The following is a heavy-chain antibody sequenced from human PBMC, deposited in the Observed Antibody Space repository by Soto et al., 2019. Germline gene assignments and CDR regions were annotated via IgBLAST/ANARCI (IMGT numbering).Heavy chain of an antibody. CDR3: TTSVVVPAARYYYYYGMDV. J-gene: IGHJ6*02. V-gene: IGHV3-15*07. CDR1: GFTFSNAW. Sequence: EVQLVESGGGLVKPGGSLRLSCAASGFTFSNAWMNWVRQAPGKGLAWVGRIKSKTDGGTTDYAAPVKGRCTISRDDSKNTLYLQMNSLKTEDTAVYYCTTSVVVPAARYYYYYGMDVWGQGTTVTVSS. CDR2: IKSKTDGGTT. D-gene: IGHD2-2*01.